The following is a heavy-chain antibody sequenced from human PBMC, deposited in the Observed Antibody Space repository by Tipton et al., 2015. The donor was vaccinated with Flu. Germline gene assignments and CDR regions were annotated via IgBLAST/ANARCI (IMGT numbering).Heavy chain of an antibody. V-gene: IGHV4-4*07. CDR2: ISASGST. CDR3: ARDRYAGSSNYFDP. D-gene: IGHD1-1*01. CDR1: GGSMNNYY. J-gene: IGHJ5*02. Sequence: TLSLTCTVSGGSMNNYYWSWIRQPAGKGLEWIGRISASGSTTDYNPSLKSRVTMSIDTSKNQFSLNLRYVTAADTAVYYYARDRYAGSSNYFDPWGQGTLVTVSS.